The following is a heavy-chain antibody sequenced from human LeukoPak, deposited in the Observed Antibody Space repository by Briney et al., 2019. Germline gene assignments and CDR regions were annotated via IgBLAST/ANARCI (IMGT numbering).Heavy chain of an antibody. D-gene: IGHD5-24*01. CDR1: GGSISSYY. CDR2: IYYSGST. Sequence: SETLSLTCTVSGGSISSYYWSWIRQPPGKGLEWIGYIYYSGSTNYNPSLKSRVTISVDTSKNQFSLKLSSVTAADTAAYYCARTTAGHNSGYFDYWGQGTLVTVSS. CDR3: ARTTAGHNSGYFDY. J-gene: IGHJ4*02. V-gene: IGHV4-59*01.